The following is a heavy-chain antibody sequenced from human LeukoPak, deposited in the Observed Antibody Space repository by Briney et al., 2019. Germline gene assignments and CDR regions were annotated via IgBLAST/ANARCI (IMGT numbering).Heavy chain of an antibody. CDR3: ARPRELRFLESGPYDAFDI. CDR1: GGSFSGYY. CDR2: INHSGST. D-gene: IGHD3-3*01. J-gene: IGHJ3*02. Sequence: SETLSLTCAVYGGSFSGYYWSWIRQPPGKGLEWIGEINHSGSTNYNPSLKSRVTISVDTSKNQFSLKLSSVTAADTAVYYCARPRELRFLESGPYDAFDIWGQGTMDTVSS. V-gene: IGHV4-34*01.